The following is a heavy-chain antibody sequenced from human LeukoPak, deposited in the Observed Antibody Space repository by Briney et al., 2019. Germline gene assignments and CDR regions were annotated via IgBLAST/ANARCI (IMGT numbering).Heavy chain of an antibody. D-gene: IGHD2-21*02. V-gene: IGHV4-59*08. CDR1: NGFDSYY. CDR2: INYSGST. J-gene: IGHJ6*03. CDR3: ARHDDCGGDCYYYYMDV. Sequence: SETLSLTCAVYNGFDSYYMTIVRQPPGKGLEWIAYINYSGSTNYNPSLKSRVTISVDTSKNQFSLKLSSVTAADTAVYYCARHDDCGGDCYYYYMDVWGKGTTVTISS.